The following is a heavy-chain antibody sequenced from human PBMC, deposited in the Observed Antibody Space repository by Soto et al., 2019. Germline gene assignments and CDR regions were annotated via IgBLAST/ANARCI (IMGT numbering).Heavy chain of an antibody. D-gene: IGHD3-3*01. Sequence: QVQLVESGGGVVQPGRSLRLSCAASGFTFSSYAMHWVRQAPGKGLEWVAVISYDGSNKYYADSVKGRFTISRDNSKNTRYLQMNSLRAEDTAVYYCARDFVTIFGAFMDVWGQGTTVTVSS. J-gene: IGHJ6*02. CDR1: GFTFSSYA. CDR2: ISYDGSNK. CDR3: ARDFVTIFGAFMDV. V-gene: IGHV3-30-3*01.